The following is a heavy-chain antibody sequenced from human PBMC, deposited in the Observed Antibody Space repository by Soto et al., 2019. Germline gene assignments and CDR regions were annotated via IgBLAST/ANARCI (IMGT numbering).Heavy chain of an antibody. CDR3: ARGGDTSTLYDLDY. D-gene: IGHD6-13*01. CDR2: MNPATGNT. V-gene: IGHV1-8*01. CDR1: GYTFTSFD. J-gene: IGHJ4*02. Sequence: QVQLVQSGAEVKKPGASVKVSCKASGYTFTSFDINWVRQAPGQGLEWMGWMNPATGNTGYAQKFQGRVTMTRNTSINTAYMELSSLRSEDTAVYFCARGGDTSTLYDLDYWGQGALVTVSS.